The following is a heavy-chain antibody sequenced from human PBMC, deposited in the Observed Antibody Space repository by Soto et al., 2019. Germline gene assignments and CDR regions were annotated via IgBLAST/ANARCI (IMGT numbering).Heavy chain of an antibody. CDR3: ARRTYYYGSGSYYYYYYMDV. V-gene: IGHV4-4*02. CDR2: IYHSGST. Sequence: QVQLQESGPGLVKPSGTLSLTCAVSSGSISSSNWWSWVRQPPGKGLEWIGEIYHSGSTNYTPSLKSRVTISVDKAKNHFSLKLSSVTAADTAVYYCARRTYYYGSGSYYYYYYMDVWGKGTTVTVSS. CDR1: SGSISSSNW. D-gene: IGHD3-10*01. J-gene: IGHJ6*03.